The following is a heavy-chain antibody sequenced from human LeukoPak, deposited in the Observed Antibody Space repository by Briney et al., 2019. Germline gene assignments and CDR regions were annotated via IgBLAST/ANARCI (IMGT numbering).Heavy chain of an antibody. CDR1: GFTFSSYW. J-gene: IGHJ4*02. V-gene: IGHV3-7*03. CDR3: AKDGYTEWLGLYYFDY. Sequence: GGSLRLSCAASGFTFSSYWMSWVRQAPGKGLEWVANIKQDGSEKYYVDSVKGRFTISRDNSKNTLFLQMNSLRAEDTAVYYCAKDGYTEWLGLYYFDYWGQGTLVTVPS. CDR2: IKQDGSEK. D-gene: IGHD6-19*01.